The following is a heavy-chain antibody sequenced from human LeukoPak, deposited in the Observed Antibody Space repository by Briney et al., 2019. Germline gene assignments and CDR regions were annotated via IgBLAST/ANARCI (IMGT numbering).Heavy chain of an antibody. Sequence: GGSLRLSCVASGFIVSSNYMSWVRQAPGKGLEWVGNIKQDGSEKRYADSVRGRFSISRDNAQTSLYLQMNSLRAEDTAVYYCARASDPWLQLTWGQGTLVTVSS. V-gene: IGHV3-7*05. D-gene: IGHD5-24*01. J-gene: IGHJ5*02. CDR2: IKQDGSEK. CDR1: GFIVSSNY. CDR3: ARASDPWLQLT.